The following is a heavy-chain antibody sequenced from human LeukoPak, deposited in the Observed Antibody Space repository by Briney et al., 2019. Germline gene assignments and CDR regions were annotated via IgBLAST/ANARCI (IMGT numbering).Heavy chain of an antibody. CDR2: IISSTNYR. CDR3: ARDGETSNWGVLF. V-gene: IGHV3-21*01. CDR1: GFTFSDYS. J-gene: IGHJ4*02. Sequence: GGSLRLSCAASGFTFSDYSMNWVRQAPGKGLEWVSSIISSTNYRYYADSVKGRFTISRDNAKNSLYLQMNSLRVEDTAVYYCARDGETSNWGVLFWGQGTLVTVSS. D-gene: IGHD7-27*01.